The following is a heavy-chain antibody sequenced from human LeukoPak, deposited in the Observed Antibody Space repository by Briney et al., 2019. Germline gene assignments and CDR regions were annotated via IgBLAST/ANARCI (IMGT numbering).Heavy chain of an antibody. Sequence: ASVKVSCKASGYTFTGYFTHWVRQATGQGLEWMGWMNPNSGNTGYAQKFQGRVTMTRNTSISTVYMELSSLRSEDTAVYYCARAAGGDYALYYYYGMDVWGQGTTVTVSS. CDR2: MNPNSGNT. D-gene: IGHD4-17*01. CDR3: ARAAGGDYALYYYYGMDV. V-gene: IGHV1-8*02. CDR1: GYTFTGYF. J-gene: IGHJ6*02.